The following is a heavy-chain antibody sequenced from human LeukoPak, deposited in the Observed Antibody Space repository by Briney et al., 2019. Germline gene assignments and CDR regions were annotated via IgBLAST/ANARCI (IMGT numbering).Heavy chain of an antibody. J-gene: IGHJ4*02. CDR2: INHSGST. CDR3: ARGAPTDY. Sequence: SETLSLTCAVYGGSFSGYYWSWVRQPPGKGLEWIGEINHSGSTNYNPSLKSRVTISVDTSKNQFSLKLSSVTAADTAVYYCARGAPTDYWGQGTLVTVSS. D-gene: IGHD1-26*01. V-gene: IGHV4-34*01. CDR1: GGSFSGYY.